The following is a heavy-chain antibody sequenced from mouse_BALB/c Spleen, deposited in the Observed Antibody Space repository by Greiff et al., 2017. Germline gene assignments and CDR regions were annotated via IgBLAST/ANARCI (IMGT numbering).Heavy chain of an antibody. CDR2: IYPGDGDT. J-gene: IGHJ4*01. CDR3: ARGDRYYAMDY. D-gene: IGHD2-14*01. CDR1: GYAFSSYW. V-gene: IGHV1-80*01. Sequence: QVQLKQSGAELVRPGSSVKISCKASGYAFSSYWMNWVKQRPGQGLEWIGQIYPGDGDTNYNGKFKGKATLTADKSSSTAYMQLSSLTSEDSAVYYCARGDRYYAMDYWGQGTSVTVSS.